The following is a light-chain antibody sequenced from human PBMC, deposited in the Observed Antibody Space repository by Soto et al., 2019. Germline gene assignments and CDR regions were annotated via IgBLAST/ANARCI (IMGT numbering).Light chain of an antibody. CDR1: SSNIGSNS. CDR2: DND. V-gene: IGLV1-44*01. CDR3: AAWDDSLNGVV. J-gene: IGLJ2*01. Sequence: QSVLTQPPSASGTPGQRVTISCSGSSSNIGSNSVNWYQQLPGTAPKLLIYDNDQRPSGVPDRFSGSKSGTSASLAISGLQSDDEADCFCAAWDDSLNGVVFGGGTKLTVL.